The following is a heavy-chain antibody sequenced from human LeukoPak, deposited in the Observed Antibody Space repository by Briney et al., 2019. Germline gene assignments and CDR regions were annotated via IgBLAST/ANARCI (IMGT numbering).Heavy chain of an antibody. D-gene: IGHD3-10*01. CDR3: ARDPRGGSGRRAFDI. V-gene: IGHV4-59*12. CDR1: GGSLSSYY. Sequence: PETLSLTCTVYGGSLSSYYWSWIRPPPGKGLEWIGYIYYSGSTNYNPSLKSRVTISVDTSKNQFSLKLSSVTAADTAVYYCARDPRGGSGRRAFDIWGQGTMVTVSS. J-gene: IGHJ3*02. CDR2: IYYSGST.